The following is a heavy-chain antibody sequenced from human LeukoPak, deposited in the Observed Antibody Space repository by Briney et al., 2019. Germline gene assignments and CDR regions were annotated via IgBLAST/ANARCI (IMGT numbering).Heavy chain of an antibody. CDR3: ARWGYCSGGNCYIDY. D-gene: IGHD2-15*01. J-gene: IGHJ4*02. CDR1: GFTFSSHS. CDR2: ISGSSSYI. Sequence: GGSLRLSCAASGFTFSSHSFNWVRQAPGKGPEWVSSISGSSSYIYYADSLKGRFTISRDDAKNSLFLQMNSLRAEDTAVYYCARWGYCSGGNCYIDYWGQGTLVTVSS. V-gene: IGHV3-21*01.